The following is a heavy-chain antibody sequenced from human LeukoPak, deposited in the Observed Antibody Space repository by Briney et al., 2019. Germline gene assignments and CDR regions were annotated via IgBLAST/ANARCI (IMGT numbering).Heavy chain of an antibody. D-gene: IGHD5-24*01. CDR2: IYYSGIT. Sequence: SETLSLTCTVSGVSISSDYWSWIRQPPGKGLEWIGYIYYSGITNYTPSLKSRVTISLDTSKNQFSLKLNSVTAADTAVYYCARRHHNWDYWGQGTLVTVSS. V-gene: IGHV4-59*08. CDR3: ARRHHNWDY. CDR1: GVSISSDY. J-gene: IGHJ4*02.